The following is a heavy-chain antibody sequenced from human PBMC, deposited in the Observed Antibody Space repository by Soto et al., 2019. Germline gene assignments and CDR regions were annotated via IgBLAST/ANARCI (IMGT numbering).Heavy chain of an antibody. CDR1: GAYSSSGGYY. CDR3: ARRDSGYIHGPPHYYYGLDV. Sequence: QVQLQESGPGLVKPSQTLSLTCSVSGAYSSSGGYYWCWIRQLPGRGLEWIGYVDYSWSTNYNPALKRQITISVDTSKNQFALRLTSVTAADTAVYYCARRDSGYIHGPPHYYYGLDVWGQGTTVTVSS. D-gene: IGHD5-18*01. V-gene: IGHV4-31*01. J-gene: IGHJ6*02. CDR2: VDYSWST.